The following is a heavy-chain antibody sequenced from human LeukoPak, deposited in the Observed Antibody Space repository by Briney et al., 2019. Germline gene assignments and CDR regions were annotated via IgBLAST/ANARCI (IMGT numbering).Heavy chain of an antibody. CDR3: AREGATRGIDY. D-gene: IGHD1-26*01. J-gene: IGHJ4*02. CDR2: IYSGGST. CDR1: GFTVSSNY. Sequence: GGSLRLSCAASGFTVSSNYMSWVRQAPGKGLEWVSVIYSGGSTYYADSVKGRFTTSRDNSKNTLYLQMNSLRAEDTAVYYCAREGATRGIDYWGQGTRVTVSS. V-gene: IGHV3-66*01.